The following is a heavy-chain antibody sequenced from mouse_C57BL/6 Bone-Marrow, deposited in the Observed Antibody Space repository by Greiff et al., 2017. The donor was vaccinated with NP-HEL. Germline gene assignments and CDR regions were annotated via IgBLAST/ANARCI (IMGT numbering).Heavy chain of an antibody. J-gene: IGHJ4*01. D-gene: IGHD2-4*01. CDR2: IDPANGNT. V-gene: IGHV14-3*01. CDR3: AKALVYYDYDAAYYYAMDY. Sequence: VQLQQSVAELVRPGASVKLSCTASGFNIKNTYMHWVKQRPEQGLEWIGRIDPANGNTKYAPKFQGKATITADTSSNTAYLQLSSLTSEDTAIYYCAKALVYYDYDAAYYYAMDYWGQGTSVTVSS. CDR1: GFNIKNTY.